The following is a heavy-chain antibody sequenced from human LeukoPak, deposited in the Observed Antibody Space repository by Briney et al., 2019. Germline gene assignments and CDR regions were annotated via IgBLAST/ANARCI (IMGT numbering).Heavy chain of an antibody. J-gene: IGHJ4*02. CDR2: ISYDGSNK. CDR1: GFTFSSYG. D-gene: IGHD6-19*01. Sequence: GGSLRLSCAASGFTFSSYGMHWVRQAPGKGLEWMAVISYDGSNKYYADSVKGRFTISRDNSKNTLYLQMNSLRAEDTAVYYCARQKKEMAPPSSGWTGAFDYWGQGTLVTVSS. CDR3: ARQKKEMAPPSSGWTGAFDY. V-gene: IGHV3-30*03.